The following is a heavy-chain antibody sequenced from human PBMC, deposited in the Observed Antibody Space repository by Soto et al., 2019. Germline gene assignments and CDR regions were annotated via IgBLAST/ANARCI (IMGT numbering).Heavy chain of an antibody. V-gene: IGHV1-8*01. CDR2: MNPNSGNT. J-gene: IGHJ4*02. D-gene: IGHD6-19*01. CDR1: GYTFTSYD. Sequence: ASVKVSCKAAGYTFTSYDINWVRQATGQGLEWMGWMNPNSGNTGYAQKFQGRVTMTRNTSISTAYMELSSLRSEDTAVYYCARSSSGWYAPLDYWGQGTLVTVSS. CDR3: ARSSSGWYAPLDY.